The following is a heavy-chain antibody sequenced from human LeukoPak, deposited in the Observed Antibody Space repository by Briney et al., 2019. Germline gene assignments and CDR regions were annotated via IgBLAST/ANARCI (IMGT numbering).Heavy chain of an antibody. V-gene: IGHV1-69*13. CDR2: IIPIFGTA. J-gene: IGHJ4*02. CDR1: GGTFSSYA. CDR3: ARDGRLLAGEFDY. Sequence: ASVKVSCKASGGTFSSYAISWVRQAPGQGLEWMGGIIPIFGTANYAQKFQGRVTITADESTSTAYMELSSLRSEDTAVYYCARDGRLLAGEFDYWGQGTLVTVSS. D-gene: IGHD3-10*01.